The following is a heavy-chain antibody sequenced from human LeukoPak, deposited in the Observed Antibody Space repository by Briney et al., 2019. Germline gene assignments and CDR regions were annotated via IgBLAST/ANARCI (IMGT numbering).Heavy chain of an antibody. CDR3: VKTAQ. V-gene: IGHV1-18*01. J-gene: IGHJ4*02. CDR2: CSAYKGNT. CDR1: GYTFKNYG. Sequence: ASVKVSCKTSGYTFKNYGLSWLRQAPGQGLEWMAWCSAYKGNTNYAQRFQGRVTMTRDTSINTAYLELSSLRSEDTAVYYCVKTAQWGQGTLVTVSS.